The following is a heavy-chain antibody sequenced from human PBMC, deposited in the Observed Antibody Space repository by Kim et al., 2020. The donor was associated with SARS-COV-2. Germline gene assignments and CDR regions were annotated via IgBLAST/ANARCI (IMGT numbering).Heavy chain of an antibody. V-gene: IGHV3-23*01. CDR2: FTGDGLT. J-gene: IGHJ4*02. CDR1: GFTFSNYG. CDR3: CDYQGAGRHRSY. Sequence: GGSLRLSCAASGFTFSNYGMTWVRQTPGKGLEWVSSFTGDGLTHYADSVKGRFTISRDNSKNMLYLQMNSLRADDTAVDYCCDYQGAGRHRSYWGQG. D-gene: IGHD3-10*01.